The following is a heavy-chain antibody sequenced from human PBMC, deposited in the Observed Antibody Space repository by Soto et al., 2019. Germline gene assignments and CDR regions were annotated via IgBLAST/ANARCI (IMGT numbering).Heavy chain of an antibody. D-gene: IGHD6-19*01. CDR2: INSDGSSP. Sequence: VGSLRLSCAASGFTFSSYWMHWVRQAPGKGLVWVSRINSDGSSPSYADSVKGRFTISRDNAKNTLYLQMNSLRAEDTAVYYCARDRQWLTYYYYGMDVWGQGTTVTVSS. J-gene: IGHJ6*02. V-gene: IGHV3-74*01. CDR1: GFTFSSYW. CDR3: ARDRQWLTYYYYGMDV.